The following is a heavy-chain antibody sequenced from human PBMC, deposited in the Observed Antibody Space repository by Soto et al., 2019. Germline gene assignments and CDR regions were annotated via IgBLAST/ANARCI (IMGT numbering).Heavy chain of an antibody. CDR1: GSTFSSYS. CDR3: ASTPNNYCSSTSCYHFDY. CDR2: ISSSSSTI. D-gene: IGHD2-2*01. J-gene: IGHJ4*02. V-gene: IGHV3-48*01. Sequence: GGSLRLSCAASGSTFSSYSMNWVRQAPGKGLEWVSYISSSSSTIYYADSVKGRFTISRDNAKNSLYLQMNSLRAEDTAVYYCASTPNNYCSSTSCYHFDYWGQGTLVTVSS.